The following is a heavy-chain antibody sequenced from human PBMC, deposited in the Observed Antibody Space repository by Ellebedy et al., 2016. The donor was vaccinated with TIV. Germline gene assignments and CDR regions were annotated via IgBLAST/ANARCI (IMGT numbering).Heavy chain of an antibody. D-gene: IGHD3-16*01. CDR1: EFTVGNNY. Sequence: GESLKISCAASEFTVGNNYMAWVRQAPGKGLEWVSSISTTDGTHYADSVKGRFTISRDNPKNTLYLQMNSLRVEDTAVYYCATQLWNTEFWGQGTLVIVSS. CDR2: ISTTDGT. CDR3: ATQLWNTEF. V-gene: IGHV3-66*04. J-gene: IGHJ4*02.